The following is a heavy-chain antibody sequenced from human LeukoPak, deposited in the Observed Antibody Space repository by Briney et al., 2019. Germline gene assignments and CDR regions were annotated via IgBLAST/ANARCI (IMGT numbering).Heavy chain of an antibody. D-gene: IGHD2-2*01. Sequence: PSETLSLTCAVYGGSFSGYYWSWIRQPPGKGLEWIGEINHSGSTNYNPPLKSRVTISVDTSKNQFSLKLSSVTAADTAVYYCARAFLGYCSSTSCHRRYYYGMDVWGQGTTVTVSS. V-gene: IGHV4-34*01. CDR3: ARAFLGYCSSTSCHRRYYYGMDV. J-gene: IGHJ6*02. CDR1: GGSFSGYY. CDR2: INHSGST.